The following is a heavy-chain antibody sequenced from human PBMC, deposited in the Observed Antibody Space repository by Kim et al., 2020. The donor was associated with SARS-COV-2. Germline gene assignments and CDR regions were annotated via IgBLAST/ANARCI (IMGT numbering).Heavy chain of an antibody. Sequence: SVKVSCKASGGTFSSYAISWVRQAPGQGLEWMGGIIPIFGTANYAQKFQGRVTITADESTSTAYMELSSLRSEDTAVYYCARAHRDGYNEGIFDYWGQGTLVTVSS. D-gene: IGHD5-12*01. V-gene: IGHV1-69*13. J-gene: IGHJ4*02. CDR2: IIPIFGTA. CDR3: ARAHRDGYNEGIFDY. CDR1: GGTFSSYA.